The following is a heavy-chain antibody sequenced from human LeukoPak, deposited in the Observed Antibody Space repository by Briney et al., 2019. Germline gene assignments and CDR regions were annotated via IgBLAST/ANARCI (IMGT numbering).Heavy chain of an antibody. V-gene: IGHV3-74*01. J-gene: IGHJ4*02. CDR3: ARDGLAAITFDY. CDR2: INSDGSST. D-gene: IGHD5-24*01. CDR1: GFTFSSYW. Sequence: GGSLRLSCVASGFTFSSYWMHWVRHAPGKGLVWLSHINSDGSSTTYADSVKGRFTISRDNDKNTLYLQMNSLRAEDTAVYYCARDGLAAITFDYWGQGILVTVSS.